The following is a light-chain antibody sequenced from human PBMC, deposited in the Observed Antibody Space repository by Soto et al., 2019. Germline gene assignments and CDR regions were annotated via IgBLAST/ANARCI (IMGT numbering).Light chain of an antibody. CDR2: EAS. V-gene: IGKV3-11*01. CDR3: QQWSRWPRET. J-gene: IGKJ3*01. CDR1: QSVSGY. Sequence: PGERATLSCRASQSVSGYLAWYQQKPGQAPRLVIYEASKRATGIPARFSGSGSGTDFTLTITNLEPEDFAVYFCQQWSRWPRETFGPGTTVDIK.